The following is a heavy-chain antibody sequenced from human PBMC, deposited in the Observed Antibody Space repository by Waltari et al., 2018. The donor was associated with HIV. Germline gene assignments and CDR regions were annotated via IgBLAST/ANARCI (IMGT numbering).Heavy chain of an antibody. CDR2: INPNRGGT. J-gene: IGHJ3*02. D-gene: IGHD3-22*01. Sequence: QVQLVQSGAEVKKPGASVKVSCKASGYTFTGYYMHWVRQAPGQGLEWMGWINPNRGGTNYAQKFQGRVTMTRDTSISTAYMELSRLRSDDTAVYYCARDTEYYDSSGYYAFDIWGQGTMVTVSS. CDR1: GYTFTGYY. V-gene: IGHV1-2*02. CDR3: ARDTEYYDSSGYYAFDI.